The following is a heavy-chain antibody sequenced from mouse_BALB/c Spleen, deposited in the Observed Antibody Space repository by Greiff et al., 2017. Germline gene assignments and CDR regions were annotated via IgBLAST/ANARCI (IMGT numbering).Heavy chain of an antibody. CDR3: ARDWDEDYFDY. CDR1: GFNIKDSY. D-gene: IGHD4-1*01. Sequence: EVQLQQSGAELVKPGASVKLSCTASGFNIKDSYMHWVKQRPEQGLEWIGRIDPANGNTKYDPKFQGKATITADTSSNTAYLQLSSLTSEDTAVYYCARDWDEDYFDYWGQGTTLTVSS. V-gene: IGHV14-3*02. CDR2: IDPANGNT. J-gene: IGHJ2*01.